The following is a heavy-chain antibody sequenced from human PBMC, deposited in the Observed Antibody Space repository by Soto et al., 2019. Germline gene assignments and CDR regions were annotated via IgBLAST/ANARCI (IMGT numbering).Heavy chain of an antibody. J-gene: IGHJ4*02. V-gene: IGHV3-7*03. CDR3: ARDSLGYCTSTSCYWSEDY. D-gene: IGHD2-2*01. Sequence: GGSLRLSCAASGFTFSSYWMSWVRQAPGKGLEWVANIKQDGSEKYYVDSVKGRFTISRDNAKNSLYLQMNSLRAEDTAVYYCARDSLGYCTSTSCYWSEDYWGQGTLVTVSS. CDR2: IKQDGSEK. CDR1: GFTFSSYW.